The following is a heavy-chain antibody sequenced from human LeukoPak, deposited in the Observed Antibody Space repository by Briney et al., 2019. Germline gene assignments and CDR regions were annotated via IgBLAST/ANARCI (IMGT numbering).Heavy chain of an antibody. CDR3: ARAQSARGGNWFDP. V-gene: IGHV3-48*04. CDR1: GFTFSTYA. CDR2: ISSSGSTI. Sequence: GGSLRLSCAASGFTFSTYAMNWVRQAPGKGLEWVSYISSSGSTIYYADSVKGRFTISRDNAKNSLYLQMNSLRAEDTAVYYCARAQSARGGNWFDPWGQGTLVTVSS. D-gene: IGHD3-10*01. J-gene: IGHJ5*02.